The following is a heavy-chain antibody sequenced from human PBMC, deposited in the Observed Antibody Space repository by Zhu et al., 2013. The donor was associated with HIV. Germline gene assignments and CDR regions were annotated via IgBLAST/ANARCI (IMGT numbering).Heavy chain of an antibody. D-gene: IGHD2-21*01. CDR2: ILPDLDIA. CDR1: GVTLTNYV. CDR3: AFHPRSGGDEES. V-gene: IGHV1-69*04. Sequence: QVQVVQSGADVRKPGSSVKVSCKASGVTLTNYVISWVRQAPGQGLEWMGWILPDLDIADYAQKFQGRVTITAEESSATVNVELRSLKSEDTAVYYCAFHPRSGGDEESWGQGTLVTVSS. J-gene: IGHJ4*02.